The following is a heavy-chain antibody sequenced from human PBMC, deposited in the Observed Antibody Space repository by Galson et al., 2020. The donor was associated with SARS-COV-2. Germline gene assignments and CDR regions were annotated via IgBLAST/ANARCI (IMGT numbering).Heavy chain of an antibody. CDR2: ISGSGVKT. Sequence: GGSLRLSCEASGFTLSNYAMNWVRQAPGKGLEWVSVISGSGVKTYYADSVQGRFTISRDHAKNTLHLQMNTLRSEDTAIYYCAKGGYLSRFDLWGQGTPVTVS. CDR3: AKGGYLSRFDL. CDR1: GFTLSNYA. D-gene: IGHD2-15*01. V-gene: IGHV3-23*01. J-gene: IGHJ4*02.